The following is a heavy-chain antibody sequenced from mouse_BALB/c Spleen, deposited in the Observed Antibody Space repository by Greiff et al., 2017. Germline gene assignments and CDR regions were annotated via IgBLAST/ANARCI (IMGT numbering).Heavy chain of an antibody. D-gene: IGHD2-14*01. Sequence: EVKLMESGGGLVKPGGSLKLSCAASGFTFSSYAMSWVRQSPEKRLEWVAEISSGGSYTYYPDTVTGRFTISRDNAKNTLYLEMSSLRSEDTAMYYCARKRYDDYAMDYWGQGTSVTVSS. J-gene: IGHJ4*01. V-gene: IGHV5-9-4*01. CDR1: GFTFSSYA. CDR3: ARKRYDDYAMDY. CDR2: ISSGGSYT.